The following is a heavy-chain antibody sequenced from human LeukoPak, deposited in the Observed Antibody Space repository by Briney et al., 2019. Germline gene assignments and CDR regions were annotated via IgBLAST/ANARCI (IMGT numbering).Heavy chain of an antibody. J-gene: IGHJ4*02. CDR1: GGSITNYY. V-gene: IGHV4-59*01. CDR2: SYYNGST. D-gene: IGHD3-10*01. CDR3: ARETYYGSGSYSDFALDY. Sequence: SETLSLTCTVSGGSITNYYWSWIRQPPGKGLEWIGFSYYNGSTNYNPSLKSRVTISVDMSKNHFSLSLRSVTAADTAVYYCARETYYGSGSYSDFALDYWGQGTLVTVSS.